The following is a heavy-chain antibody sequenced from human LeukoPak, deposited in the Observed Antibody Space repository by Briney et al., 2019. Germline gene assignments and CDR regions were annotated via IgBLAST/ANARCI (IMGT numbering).Heavy chain of an antibody. CDR3: AKDGGADGYYYYYYMDV. CDR1: GFTFSSYG. Sequence: GGTLRLSCAASGFTFSSYGMSWVRQAPGKGLEWVSAISGSGGSTYYADSVKGRFTISRDNSKNTLYLQMNSLRAEDTAVYYCAKDGGADGYYYYYYMDVWGKGTTVTISS. J-gene: IGHJ6*03. V-gene: IGHV3-23*01. D-gene: IGHD2-21*01. CDR2: ISGSGGST.